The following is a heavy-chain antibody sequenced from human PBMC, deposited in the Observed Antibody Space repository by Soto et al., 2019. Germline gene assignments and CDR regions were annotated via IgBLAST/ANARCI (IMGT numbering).Heavy chain of an antibody. D-gene: IGHD3-22*01. CDR3: ARDTVNYYDSSGYYLGGLDY. CDR2: IIPMFGIA. CDR1: GGTFSSYA. V-gene: IGHV1-69*01. Sequence: QVQLVQSGAEVKKPGSSVKVSCKASGGTFSSYAITWVRQAPGQGLEWMGGIIPMFGIANYAQTFQGRVTITAYESMSTAYMELSGLRSEDTAVYYCARDTVNYYDSSGYYLGGLDYWGHGTLVTVSS. J-gene: IGHJ4*01.